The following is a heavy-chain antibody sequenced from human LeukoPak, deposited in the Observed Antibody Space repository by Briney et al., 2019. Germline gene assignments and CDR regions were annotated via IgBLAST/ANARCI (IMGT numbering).Heavy chain of an antibody. D-gene: IGHD5-18*01. J-gene: IGHJ4*02. CDR3: ARGQRRHIDMVPSFDY. V-gene: IGHV3-30*04. CDR1: GFTFSSYA. Sequence: GGSLRLSCSASGFTFSSYAMHWVRQAPGKGLEWVAVISYDGGYKYYADSVKGRFTISRDNSKNTLSLQMNSLRAEDTSVYYCARGQRRHIDMVPSFDYWGQGTLVTVSS. CDR2: ISYDGGYK.